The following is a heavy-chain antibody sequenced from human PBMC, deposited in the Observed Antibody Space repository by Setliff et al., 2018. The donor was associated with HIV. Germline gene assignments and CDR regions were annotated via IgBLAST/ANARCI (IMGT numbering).Heavy chain of an antibody. CDR2: VYYSGST. J-gene: IGHJ6*03. CDR3: ARGYYDTSDYYTNFYYYYMDV. V-gene: IGHV4-59*01. Sequence: SETLSLTCTVCGDPISTYYWSWVRKPPGKGLEWIGYVYYSGSTSYSPSLRGRVTMSVDPSKNQFSLKLNSVTAADTAIYYCARGYYDTSDYYTNFYYYYMDVWGKGTAVTVSS. CDR1: GDPISTYY. D-gene: IGHD3-22*01.